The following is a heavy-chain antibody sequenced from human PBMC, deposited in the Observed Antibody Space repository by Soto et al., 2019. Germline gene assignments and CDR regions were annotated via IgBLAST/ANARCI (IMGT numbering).Heavy chain of an antibody. CDR3: ARRKGERCFEP. V-gene: IGHV4-59*08. CDR2: IYYSGST. J-gene: IGHJ5*02. CDR1: GGSISSYY. Sequence: SETLSLTCTVSGGSISSYYWSWIRQPPGKGLEWIGYIYYSGSTNYNPSLKSRVTISVDTSENQFSLKLSSVTAADTAVYYCARRKGERCFEPWGQGTLVTVSS.